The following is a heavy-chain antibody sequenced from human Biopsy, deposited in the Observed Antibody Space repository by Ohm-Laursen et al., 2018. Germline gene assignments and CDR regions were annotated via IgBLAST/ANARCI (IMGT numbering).Heavy chain of an antibody. J-gene: IGHJ4*02. CDR2: INPSGSTT. CDR3: ARNTGWYGDLYYFDY. V-gene: IGHV1-46*01. Sequence: ASVKVSCKASGYSFTSYYMHWVRQAPGQGLKWMGMINPSGSTTSYPQIFQGRVTMTRDTSKSTVYMELSSLRSADTAVYFCARNTGWYGDLYYFDYWGQGTLVTGSS. CDR1: GYSFTSYY. D-gene: IGHD6-19*01.